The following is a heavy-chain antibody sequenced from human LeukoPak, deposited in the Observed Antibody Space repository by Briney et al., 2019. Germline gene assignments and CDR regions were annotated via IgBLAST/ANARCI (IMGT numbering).Heavy chain of an antibody. V-gene: IGHV6-1*01. J-gene: IGHJ4*02. Sequence: SQTLSLTCAISGDXASSNRVGWNWIRRSPSRGLEWLGRTYYRSKWYNDYAVSVKSRITINPDTSKNQFSLQLKFVTPEDTAVYYCARGGGLEDFDYWGRGTLVTVSS. CDR1: GDXASSNRVG. CDR2: TYYRSKWYN. D-gene: IGHD3-10*01. CDR3: ARGGGLEDFDY.